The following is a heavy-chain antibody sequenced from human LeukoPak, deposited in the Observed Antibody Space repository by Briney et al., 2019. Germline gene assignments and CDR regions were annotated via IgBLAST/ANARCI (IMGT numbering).Heavy chain of an antibody. J-gene: IGHJ6*03. Sequence: EASVKVSCKASGYTFTGYYMHWVRQAPGQGLEWVGWINPNSGGTNYAQKFQGRVTMTRDTSISTAYMELSRLRSDDTAVYYCARDRGLGGTDYYYYYYYMDVWGKGTTVTVSS. CDR3: ARDRGLGGTDYYYYYYYMDV. D-gene: IGHD3-16*01. CDR1: GYTFTGYY. V-gene: IGHV1-2*02. CDR2: INPNSGGT.